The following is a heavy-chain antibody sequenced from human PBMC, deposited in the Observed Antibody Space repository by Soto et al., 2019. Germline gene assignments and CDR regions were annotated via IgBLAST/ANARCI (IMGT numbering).Heavy chain of an antibody. CDR3: ERLGFPGAIYFDS. V-gene: IGHV5-51*01. Sequence: GESLKISCKGSGYNFTTFWIGWVRQMPGKGLEWMGIIYPGDSETKYSPDFEGQVTISADRSTNTAYLQWRSLRASDTAMYYCERLGFPGAIYFDSWGLGTLVTASS. CDR2: IYPGDSET. CDR1: GYNFTTFW. J-gene: IGHJ4*02.